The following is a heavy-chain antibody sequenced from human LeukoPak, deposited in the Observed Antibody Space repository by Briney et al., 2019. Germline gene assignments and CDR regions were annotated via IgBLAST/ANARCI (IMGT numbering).Heavy chain of an antibody. V-gene: IGHV4-34*01. Sequence: SETLSLTCAVYGGSFSGYYWSWIRQPPGKGLEWIGEINHSGSTNYNPSLKSRVTISVDTSKNQFSLKLSSVTAADTAVYYCARGMTGYYMWNYWGQGTLVTVSS. D-gene: IGHD3-9*01. CDR1: GGSFSGYY. CDR2: INHSGST. J-gene: IGHJ4*02. CDR3: ARGMTGYYMWNY.